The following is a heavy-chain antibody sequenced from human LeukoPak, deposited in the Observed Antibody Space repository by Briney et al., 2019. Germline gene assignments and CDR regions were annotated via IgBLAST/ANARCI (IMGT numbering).Heavy chain of an antibody. V-gene: IGHV3-11*04. CDR2: ISSSGSTI. J-gene: IGHJ6*03. D-gene: IGHD5-24*01. Sequence: PGGSLRLSCTASGFTFGDYAMSWFRQAPGKGLEWVSYISSSGSTIYYADSVKGRFTISRDNAKNSLYLQMNSLRAEDTAVYYCARDHVEMATIFYYYYYMDVWGKGTTVTVSS. CDR1: GFTFGDYA. CDR3: ARDHVEMATIFYYYYYMDV.